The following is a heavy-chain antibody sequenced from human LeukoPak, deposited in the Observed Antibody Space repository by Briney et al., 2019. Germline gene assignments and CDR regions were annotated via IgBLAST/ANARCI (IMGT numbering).Heavy chain of an antibody. CDR2: ISGSGGST. CDR1: GFTFSSYA. J-gene: IGHJ4*02. CDR3: AKHCVGYVGWAYDY. V-gene: IGHV3-23*01. Sequence: PGGSLRLSCAASGFTFSSYAMSWVRQAPGRGLEWVSSISGSGGSTYYADSVKGRFTISRDNSKNTLYLQMNSLRAEDTAVYYCAKHCVGYVGWAYDYWGQGTLVTVSS. D-gene: IGHD5-12*01.